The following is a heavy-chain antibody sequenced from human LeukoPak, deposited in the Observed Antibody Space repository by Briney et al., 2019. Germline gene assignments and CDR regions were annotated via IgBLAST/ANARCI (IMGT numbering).Heavy chain of an antibody. CDR3: ARDPSAYSSSWYQH. CDR1: GGTFSSYA. CDR2: IIPIFGTA. D-gene: IGHD6-13*01. V-gene: IGHV1-69*05. J-gene: IGHJ1*01. Sequence: ASVKVSCKASGGTFSSYAISWVRQAPGQGLEWMGRIIPIFGTANYAQKFQGRVTITTDESTSTAYMELSSLRSEDTAVYYCARDPSAYSSSWYQHWGQGTLVTVSS.